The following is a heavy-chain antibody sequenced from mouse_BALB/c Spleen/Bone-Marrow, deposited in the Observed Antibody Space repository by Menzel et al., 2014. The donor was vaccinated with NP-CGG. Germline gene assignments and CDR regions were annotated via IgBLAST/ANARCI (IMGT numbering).Heavy chain of an antibody. CDR3: SRSTFAHVMDS. CDR1: GYTFTSYT. V-gene: IGHV1-4*01. J-gene: IGHJ4*01. D-gene: IGHD4-1*02. CDR2: ITPNSDHT. Sequence: QVQLQQSGAELARPGASAKMSCKASGYTFTSYTMHWVKQRPGQGLEWIGYITPNSDHTNYNQKFKDRATLTADKSSSTAYIQLSSLTSEDSAIYYYSRSTFAHVMDSWGQGTSVTVSS.